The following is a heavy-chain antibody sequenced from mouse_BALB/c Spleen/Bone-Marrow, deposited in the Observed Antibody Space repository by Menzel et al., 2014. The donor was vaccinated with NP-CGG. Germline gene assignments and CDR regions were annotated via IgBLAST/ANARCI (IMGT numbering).Heavy chain of an antibody. J-gene: IGHJ2*01. CDR3: ARQENWALDY. D-gene: IGHD4-1*01. CDR2: ITSGGGST. Sequence: EVHLVESGGGLVKPGGSLKLSCAASGFTFSDYAVSWVRRSPEKRLEWVATITSGGGSTYYPDSVKGRFTISRDNAKNTLYLQMSSLRSEDTAMYYCARQENWALDYWGQGTTLTVSS. CDR1: GFTFSDYA. V-gene: IGHV5-9-3*01.